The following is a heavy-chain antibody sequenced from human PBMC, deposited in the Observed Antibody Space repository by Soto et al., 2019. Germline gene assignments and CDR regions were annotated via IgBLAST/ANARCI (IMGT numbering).Heavy chain of an antibody. CDR3: ARATTVTAMVMDY. CDR2: IYYSGST. D-gene: IGHD4-17*01. V-gene: IGHV4-59*01. Sequence: SETLSLTCTVSGGSISSYYWSWIRQPPGKGLEWIGYIYYSGSTNYNPSLKSRVTISVDTSKNQFSLKLSSVTAADTAVYYCARATTVTAMVMDYWGQGTLVPVSS. J-gene: IGHJ4*02. CDR1: GGSISSYY.